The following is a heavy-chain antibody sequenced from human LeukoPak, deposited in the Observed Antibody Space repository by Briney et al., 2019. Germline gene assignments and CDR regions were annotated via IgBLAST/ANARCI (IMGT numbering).Heavy chain of an antibody. Sequence: GGSLRLSCAASGFTFSDYWMSWVRQAPGKGLEWVANIKQDGSEKYYVDSVKGRFTISRDNAKNSLHLQMNTLRAEDTAVYYCAKAGYGSGSSPFDQWGQGTLVTVSS. D-gene: IGHD3-10*01. CDR2: IKQDGSEK. J-gene: IGHJ4*02. V-gene: IGHV3-7*01. CDR1: GFTFSDYW. CDR3: AKAGYGSGSSPFDQ.